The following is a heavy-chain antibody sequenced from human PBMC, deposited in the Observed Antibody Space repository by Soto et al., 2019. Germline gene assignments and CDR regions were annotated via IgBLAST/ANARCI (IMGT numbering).Heavy chain of an antibody. CDR2: INSDGSST. Sequence: GGSLRLSCAASGFTFSSYWMHWVRQAPGKGLVWVSRINSDGSSTSYADSVKGRFTISRDNAKNTLYLQMNSLRAEDTAVYYCARALNNYYDSSHDAFDIWGQGTMVTVSS. D-gene: IGHD3-22*01. V-gene: IGHV3-74*01. CDR1: GFTFSSYW. J-gene: IGHJ3*02. CDR3: ARALNNYYDSSHDAFDI.